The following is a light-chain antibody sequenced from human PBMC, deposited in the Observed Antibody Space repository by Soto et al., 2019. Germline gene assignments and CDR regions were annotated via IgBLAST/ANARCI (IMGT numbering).Light chain of an antibody. J-gene: IGLJ1*01. CDR1: MRDVGAYNL. Sequence: QSALTQPASVSGSAGQSITISCSGTMRDVGAYNLVSWYQQHPGTAPKLIIYDDNKRTSAIPDRFSGSKSGTSATLGITGFQTGDEADYYCGSWDSSLSAYVVGTGTKVTVL. CDR3: GSWDSSLSAYV. V-gene: IGLV1-51*01. CDR2: DDN.